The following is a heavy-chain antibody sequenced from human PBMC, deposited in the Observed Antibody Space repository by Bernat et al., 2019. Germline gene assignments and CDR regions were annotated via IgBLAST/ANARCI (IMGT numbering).Heavy chain of an antibody. V-gene: IGHV3-53*01. CDR3: AREEYTSSSRHWYFDL. Sequence: EVQLVESGGGLIQPGGSLRLSCAASGFTVSSNYMSWVRQTPGKGLEWVSVIYTGGTTFYADSVQGRFTISRDLSKTTLYLQMNNLRADDTALYYCAREEYTSSSRHWYFDLWGRGTLVTVSS. CDR2: IYTGGTT. CDR1: GFTVSSNY. D-gene: IGHD6-6*01. J-gene: IGHJ2*01.